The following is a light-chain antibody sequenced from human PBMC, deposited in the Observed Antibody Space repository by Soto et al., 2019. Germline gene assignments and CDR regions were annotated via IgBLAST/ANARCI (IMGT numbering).Light chain of an antibody. V-gene: IGLV1-40*01. CDR2: GNS. CDR3: QSYDSSLSAYVV. J-gene: IGLJ2*01. Sequence: QSVLTQPPSVSGAPGQRVTISCTGSSSNIGAGYDVHWYQQLPGTAPKLLMYGNSNRPSGVPDRFSGSKSGTSASLAITGLQADDAADYYCQSYDSSLSAYVVFGAGTKLTVL. CDR1: SSNIGAGYD.